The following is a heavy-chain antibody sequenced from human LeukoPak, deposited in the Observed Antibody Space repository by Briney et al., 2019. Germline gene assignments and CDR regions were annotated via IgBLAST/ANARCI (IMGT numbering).Heavy chain of an antibody. CDR1: GFTFSSYS. Sequence: GGSLRLPCAASGFTFSSYSMNWVRQAPGKGLEWVSYISSSSSTIYYADSVKGRFTISRDNAKNSLYLQMNSLRAEDTAVYYCARAHSSESYYYYMDVWGKGTTVTVSS. J-gene: IGHJ6*03. V-gene: IGHV3-48*01. CDR2: ISSSSSTI. CDR3: ARAHSSESYYYYMDV. D-gene: IGHD3-10*01.